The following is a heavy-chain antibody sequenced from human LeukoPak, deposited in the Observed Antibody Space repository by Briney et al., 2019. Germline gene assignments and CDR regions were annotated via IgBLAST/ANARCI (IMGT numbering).Heavy chain of an antibody. Sequence: GGSLRLSCAASGFNFKDHAMHWVRQAPGKGLEWVSLISWDGSAIYYADSVKGRFTISRDNAKNSLYLQMNSLRAEDTALYYCARAGDYYYYMDVWGKGTTVTVSS. CDR3: ARAGDYYYYMDV. J-gene: IGHJ6*03. D-gene: IGHD3-10*01. CDR2: ISWDGSAI. CDR1: GFNFKDHA. V-gene: IGHV3-43D*03.